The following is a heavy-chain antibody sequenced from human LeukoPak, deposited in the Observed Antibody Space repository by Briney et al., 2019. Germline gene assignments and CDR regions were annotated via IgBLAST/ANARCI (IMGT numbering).Heavy chain of an antibody. Sequence: GGSLRLSCAASGFTFSSYAMSWVRQAPGNGLEWVSAISGSGGSTYYADSVKGRFTISRDNSKNTLYLQMNSLRAEDTAVYYCAKGAGDSSSWYAIFDYWGQGTLVTVSS. V-gene: IGHV3-23*01. CDR1: GFTFSSYA. CDR2: ISGSGGST. CDR3: AKGAGDSSSWYAIFDY. J-gene: IGHJ4*02. D-gene: IGHD6-13*01.